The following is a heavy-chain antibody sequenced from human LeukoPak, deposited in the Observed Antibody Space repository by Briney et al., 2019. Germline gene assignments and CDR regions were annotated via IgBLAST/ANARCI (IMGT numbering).Heavy chain of an antibody. CDR3: ATVAAVGIDY. Sequence: PWETLTLTCAVSGYSISSGYYWGWLRPPPGGGLEWVGSIYDTGSTYYNPSLKSRVTISIDTSKNQLSLKLNSVTAADTAVYYCATVAAVGIDYWGQGTLVTVSS. CDR2: IYDTGST. CDR1: GYSISSGYY. D-gene: IGHD6-13*01. J-gene: IGHJ4*02. V-gene: IGHV4-38-2*01.